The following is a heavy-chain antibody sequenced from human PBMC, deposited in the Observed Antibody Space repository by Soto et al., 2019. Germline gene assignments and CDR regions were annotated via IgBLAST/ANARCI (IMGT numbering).Heavy chain of an antibody. Sequence: GGSLRLSCAASGFTFSAVYMSWIRQAPNKGLEYISYISSSGTSANYADSVKGRFTISRDTSRNQFSLKLSSVTAADTAVYFCARQSASYSNWFDPWGQGTLVTVSP. V-gene: IGHV3-11*06. J-gene: IGHJ5*02. CDR3: ARQSASYSNWFDP. CDR2: ISSSGTSA. CDR1: GFTFSAVY. D-gene: IGHD1-26*01.